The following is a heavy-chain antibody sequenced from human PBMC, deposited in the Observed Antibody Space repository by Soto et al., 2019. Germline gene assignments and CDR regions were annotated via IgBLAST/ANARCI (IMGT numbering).Heavy chain of an antibody. J-gene: IGHJ6*02. D-gene: IGHD2-15*01. CDR3: APLSVSLSGPYGIHV. CDR2: MLYSGLT. V-gene: IGHV4-39*01. CDR1: GYSVSSSDYY. Sequence: SETLSLTCSVSGYSVSSSDYYWAWIRQPPGKGLEWIGSMLYSGLTYYNPSLKSRVNLSVDTSKNQFSVRLNSVTASDTAVYYCAPLSVSLSGPYGIHVWGQGTTVTVS.